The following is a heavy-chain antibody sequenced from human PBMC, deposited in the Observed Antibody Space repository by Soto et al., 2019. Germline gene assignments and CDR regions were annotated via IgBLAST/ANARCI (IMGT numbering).Heavy chain of an antibody. V-gene: IGHV3-30*18. J-gene: IGHJ3*02. CDR1: GLTLSAYG. CDR2: ISYEGSKK. Sequence: QARLVESGGGVVKPGGSLSPSGEASGLTLSAYGMPWFRQAPGKGLGGVAPISYEGSKKYFGDSVKGRFTISRDNSKSTLYLEMNSLRTEDTAVYYCAKASHCNKGRCSLGLIGDRAFDIWGQGTMVTVSS. CDR3: AKASHCNKGRCSLGLIGDRAFDI. D-gene: IGHD2-8*01.